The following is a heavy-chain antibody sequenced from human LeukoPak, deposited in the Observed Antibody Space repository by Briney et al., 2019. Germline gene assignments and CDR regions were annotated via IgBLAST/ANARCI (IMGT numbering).Heavy chain of an antibody. V-gene: IGHV3-23*01. CDR1: GFRFSNYA. J-gene: IGHJ5*02. CDR3: AHTDSYYFDSGMVS. Sequence: GGSLRLSCTASGFRFSNYAMNWVRQAPGKGLEWVSVISGGSSTNYADSVKGRFTISRENSKNTLYLQMNSLRAEDTAVYYCAHTDSYYFDSGMVSWGQGALVTVSS. CDR2: ISGGSST. D-gene: IGHD3-22*01.